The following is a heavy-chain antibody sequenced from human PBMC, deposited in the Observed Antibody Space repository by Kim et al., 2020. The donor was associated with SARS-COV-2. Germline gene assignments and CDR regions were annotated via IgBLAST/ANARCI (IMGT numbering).Heavy chain of an antibody. CDR1: GGTFSSYA. Sequence: SVKVSCKASGGTFSSYAISWVRQAPGQGLEWMGGIIPIFGTANYAQKFQGRVTITADESTSTAYMELSSLRSEDTAVYYCARGRDLLTTVYHGMDVWGQGTTVTVSS. CDR2: IIPIFGTA. CDR3: ARGRDLLTTVYHGMDV. D-gene: IGHD4-17*01. V-gene: IGHV1-69*13. J-gene: IGHJ6*02.